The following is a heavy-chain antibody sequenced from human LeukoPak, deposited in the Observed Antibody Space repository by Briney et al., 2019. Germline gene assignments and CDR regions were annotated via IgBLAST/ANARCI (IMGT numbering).Heavy chain of an antibody. D-gene: IGHD6-19*01. CDR3: AKGLGPHYYYYMDV. Sequence: PSQTLSLTCTVSGGSISSGSYYWSWIRQPPGKGLGWIGYIYYSGSTNYNPSLKSRVTISVDTSKNQFSLKLSSVTAADTAVYYCAKGLGPHYYYYMDVWGKGTTVTVSS. J-gene: IGHJ6*03. CDR2: IYYSGST. CDR1: GGSISSGSYY. V-gene: IGHV4-61*01.